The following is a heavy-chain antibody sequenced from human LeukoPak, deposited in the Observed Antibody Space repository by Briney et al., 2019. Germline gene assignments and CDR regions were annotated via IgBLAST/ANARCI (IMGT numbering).Heavy chain of an antibody. CDR2: IRYDGSNK. Sequence: GGSLRLSCAASGFTFSSYGMHWVRQAPGKGLEWVAFIRYDGSNKYYADSVKGRFTISRDNSKNTLYLQMNSLRAEDTAVYYCAKDHHGRTRLHDAFDFWGQGTVVSVSS. V-gene: IGHV3-30*02. CDR1: GFTFSSYG. D-gene: IGHD5-24*01. CDR3: AKDHHGRTRLHDAFDF. J-gene: IGHJ3*01.